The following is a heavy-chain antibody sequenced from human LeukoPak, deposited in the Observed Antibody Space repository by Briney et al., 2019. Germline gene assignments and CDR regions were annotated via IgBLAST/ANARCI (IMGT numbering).Heavy chain of an antibody. Sequence: GASVKVSCKASGYTFTNYDINWVRQAAGQGREWIGWMNSNTGNTSYAQKFQGRVTMTRDTSITTAYMELSSLKSEDTAVYYCARGFPYSSGWPGDWGQGTLVTVSS. V-gene: IGHV1-8*01. CDR2: MNSNTGNT. J-gene: IGHJ4*02. CDR1: GYTFTNYD. D-gene: IGHD6-19*01. CDR3: ARGFPYSSGWPGD.